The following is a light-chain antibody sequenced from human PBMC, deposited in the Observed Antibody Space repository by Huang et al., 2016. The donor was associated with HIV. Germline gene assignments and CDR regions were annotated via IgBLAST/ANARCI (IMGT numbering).Light chain of an antibody. CDR3: QHYGTSPQT. V-gene: IGKV3-20*01. CDR1: QSINNNY. J-gene: IGKJ2*01. CDR2: VAA. Sequence: EIVLTQSPGTLSLSPGEGATLSCRASQSINNNYLAWFQQKPGQPPRLRSYVAASRAPGVPDRFTGSGSGTDFNLTISRLETEDFAMYFCQHYGTSPQTFGQGTKLEIK.